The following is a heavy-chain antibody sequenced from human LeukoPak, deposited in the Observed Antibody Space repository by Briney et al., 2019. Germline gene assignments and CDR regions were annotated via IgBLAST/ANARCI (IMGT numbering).Heavy chain of an antibody. V-gene: IGHV3-30-3*01. Sequence: GGSLRLSCAASGFTFSSYAMHWVRQAPGKGLEWVAVISYDGSNKYYADSVKGRFTISRDNAKNSLYLQMNSLRAEDTAVYYCAMEYYGFWSGYSDNWFDPWGQGTLVTVSS. J-gene: IGHJ5*02. CDR2: ISYDGSNK. D-gene: IGHD3-3*01. CDR1: GFTFSSYA. CDR3: AMEYYGFWSGYSDNWFDP.